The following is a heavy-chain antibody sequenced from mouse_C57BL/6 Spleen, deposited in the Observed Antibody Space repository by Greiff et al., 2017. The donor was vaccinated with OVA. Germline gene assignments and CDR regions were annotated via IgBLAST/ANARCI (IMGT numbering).Heavy chain of an antibody. V-gene: IGHV7-3*01. D-gene: IGHD4-1*01. CDR2: IRNKANGYTT. CDR1: GFTFTDYY. CDR3: ARSPRWDAWYVDV. Sequence: DVMLVESGGGLVQPGGSLSLSCAASGFTFTDYYMSWVRQPPGKALEWLGCIRNKANGYTTEYSASVKGRFTISRDNSQRILYLQMNARRAEDRATYDGARSPRWDAWYVDVWGTGTTVTVSS. J-gene: IGHJ1*03.